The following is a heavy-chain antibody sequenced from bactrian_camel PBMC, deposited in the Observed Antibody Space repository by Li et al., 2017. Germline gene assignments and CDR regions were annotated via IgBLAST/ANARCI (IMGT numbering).Heavy chain of an antibody. CDR2: IYTAGGNA. Sequence: DVQLVESGGGSVQAGGSLRLSCAASGDDYNTNYMVVAWFRQGPGKEREGIAAIYTAGGNAYSADSVKGRFTISHDSDKNMVYLQMDRLRPDDTAMYYCAASVGRMGTPSNSCFDLFWRGLYDFWAPGTQVTVS. D-gene: IGHD3*01. J-gene: IGHJ4*01. CDR1: GDDYNTNY. CDR3: AASVGRMGTPSNSCFDLFWRGLYDF. V-gene: IGHV3S40*01.